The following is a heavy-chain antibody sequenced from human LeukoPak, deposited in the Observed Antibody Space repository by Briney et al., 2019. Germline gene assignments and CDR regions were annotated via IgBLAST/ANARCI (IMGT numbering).Heavy chain of an antibody. Sequence: SETLSPTCTVYGGSISSGDYYWSWIRQPPGKGLEWIGYIYYNGSTYYNPSLKSRVTISVDTSKNQFSLKLSSVTAADTAVYYCAREAPITIFGVVPSFDPWGQGTLVTVSS. D-gene: IGHD3-3*01. CDR3: AREAPITIFGVVPSFDP. J-gene: IGHJ5*02. CDR1: GGSISSGDYY. V-gene: IGHV4-30-4*08. CDR2: IYYNGST.